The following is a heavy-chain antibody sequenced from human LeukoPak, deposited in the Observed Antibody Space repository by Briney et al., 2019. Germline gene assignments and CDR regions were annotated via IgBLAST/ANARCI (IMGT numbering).Heavy chain of an antibody. CDR2: ISSSSSTI. CDR3: AKGRGYCTGGSCYSDY. V-gene: IGHV3-48*01. Sequence: GGSLRLSCAASGFTFSSYSMNWVRQAPGKGLEWVSYISSSSSTIYYADSVKGRFTISRDNYKNTLYLQMNSLRVEDTDIYYCAKGRGYCTGGSCYSDYWGQGTLVTVSS. CDR1: GFTFSSYS. J-gene: IGHJ4*02. D-gene: IGHD2-15*01.